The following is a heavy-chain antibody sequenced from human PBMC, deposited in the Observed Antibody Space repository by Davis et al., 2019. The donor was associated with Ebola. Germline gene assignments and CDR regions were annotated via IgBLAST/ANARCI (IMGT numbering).Heavy chain of an antibody. Sequence: GGSLRLSCAASGFTFSSYAIHWVRQAPGKGLEWVAVISYNGSSKYYADSVKGRFTISRDNSKNTLYLQMNSLRAEDTAVYYCARESITIFGVVIEYWGQGTLITVSS. CDR1: GFTFSSYA. D-gene: IGHD3-3*01. V-gene: IGHV3-30-3*01. CDR2: ISYNGSSK. J-gene: IGHJ4*02. CDR3: ARESITIFGVVIEY.